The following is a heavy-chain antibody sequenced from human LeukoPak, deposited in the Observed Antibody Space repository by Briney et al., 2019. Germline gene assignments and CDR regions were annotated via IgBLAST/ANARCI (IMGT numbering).Heavy chain of an antibody. Sequence: GASVKVSCKASGYTFTSYGISWVRQAPGQGLEWMGWISAYNGNTNYAQKLQGRVTMTTDTSTSTAYMELRSLGSDDTAVYYCARSRGDIAVAHHEVWGQGTLVTVSP. V-gene: IGHV1-18*01. J-gene: IGHJ4*02. CDR1: GYTFTSYG. CDR3: ARSRGDIAVAHHEV. CDR2: ISAYNGNT. D-gene: IGHD6-19*01.